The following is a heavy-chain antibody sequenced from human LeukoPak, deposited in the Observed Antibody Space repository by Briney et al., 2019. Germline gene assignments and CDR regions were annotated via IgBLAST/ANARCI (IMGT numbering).Heavy chain of an antibody. V-gene: IGHV4-39*07. J-gene: IGHJ5*02. Sequence: PSETLSLTCTVSGGSISSSSYYWGWIRQPPGKGLEWIGSIYYSGSTYYNPSLKSRVTISVDTSKNQFSLKLNSVTAADTAVYYCTRDRASGRNWFDPWGQGTLVTVSP. CDR1: GGSISSSSYY. D-gene: IGHD6-13*01. CDR3: TRDRASGRNWFDP. CDR2: IYYSGST.